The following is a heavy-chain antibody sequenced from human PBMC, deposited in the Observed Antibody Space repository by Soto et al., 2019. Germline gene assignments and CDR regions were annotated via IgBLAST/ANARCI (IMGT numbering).Heavy chain of an antibody. V-gene: IGHV3-33*01. CDR2: IWYDGSNK. D-gene: IGHD3-22*01. CDR1: GFTFSSYG. J-gene: IGHJ4*02. Sequence: GGSLRLSCAASGFTFSSYGMHWVRQAPGKGLEWVAVIWYDGSNKYYADSVKGRFTISRDNSKNTLYLQMNSLRAEDTAVYYCARATDYYDSSGYYYDYFDYWGQGTLVTVSS. CDR3: ARATDYYDSSGYYYDYFDY.